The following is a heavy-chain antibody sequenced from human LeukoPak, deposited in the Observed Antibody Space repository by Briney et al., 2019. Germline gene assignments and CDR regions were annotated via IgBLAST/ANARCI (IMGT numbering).Heavy chain of an antibody. CDR3: AAYCSSTSCYPYYYYYGMDV. D-gene: IGHD2-2*01. V-gene: IGHV1-69*04. Sequence: ASVKVSCKASGGTFSSYAISWVRQAPGQGLEWMGRIIPILGIANYAQKFQGRVTITADKSTSTAYMELSSLRSEDTAVYYCAAYCSSTSCYPYYYYYGMDVWGQGTTVTVSS. J-gene: IGHJ6*02. CDR1: GGTFSSYA. CDR2: IIPILGIA.